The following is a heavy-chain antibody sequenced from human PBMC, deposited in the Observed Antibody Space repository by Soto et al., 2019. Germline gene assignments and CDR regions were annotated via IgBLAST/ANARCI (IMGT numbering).Heavy chain of an antibody. Sequence: SETVPLTGTVSDGAFSGGDYYWRWIPQPPGKGLEWIGYIYYSGSTYYNPSLKSRVTISVDTSKNQFSLKLSSVTAADTAVYYCARVSAYAGNFDYWGQGTLVTVSA. V-gene: IGHV4-30-4*01. CDR2: IYYSGST. CDR1: DGAFSGGDYY. CDR3: ARVSAYAGNFDY. D-gene: IGHD6-13*01. J-gene: IGHJ4*02.